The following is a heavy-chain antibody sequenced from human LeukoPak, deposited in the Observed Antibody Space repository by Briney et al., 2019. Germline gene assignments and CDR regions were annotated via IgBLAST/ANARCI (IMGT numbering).Heavy chain of an antibody. J-gene: IGHJ3*02. CDR3: ARIRRQLVHDAFDI. V-gene: IGHV2-70*11. CDR2: IDWDDDK. D-gene: IGHD6-6*01. CDR1: GFSLRTSGMC. Sequence: SGPALVKPTQTLTLTCTFSGFSLRTSGMCVSWIRQPPGKALEWLARIDWDDDKYYSTSLKTRLTISKDTSKNQVVLTMTNMDPVDTATYYCARIRRQLVHDAFDIWGQGTMVTVSS.